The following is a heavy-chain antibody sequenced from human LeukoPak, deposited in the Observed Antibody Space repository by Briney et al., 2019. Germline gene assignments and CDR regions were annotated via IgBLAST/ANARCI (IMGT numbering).Heavy chain of an antibody. J-gene: IGHJ4*02. V-gene: IGHV3-23*01. CDR2: ISGSGGST. CDR1: GFTFSSYA. Sequence: PGGSLRLSCAASGFTFSSYAMSWVRQAPGKGLGWVSAISGSGGSTYYADSVKGRFTISRDNSKKSLYLQMNSLRGEDTAVYYCARVGGATAVTMYFEYWGQGTLVTVTS. D-gene: IGHD1-26*01. CDR3: ARVGGATAVTMYFEY.